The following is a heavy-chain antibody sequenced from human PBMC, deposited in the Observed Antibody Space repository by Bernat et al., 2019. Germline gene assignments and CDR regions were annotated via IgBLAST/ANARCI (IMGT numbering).Heavy chain of an antibody. J-gene: IGHJ4*02. CDR3: ANYLPVATIASFDY. CDR1: GFTFSRNS. CDR2: ISDDGSNK. V-gene: IGHV3-30*07. Sequence: QVQLVESGGGVVQPGRSLRLSCAASGFTFSRNSMHWVRQAPGKGLEWVSYISDDGSNKNYADSVKGRFTISRDNSKNTLYLQMNSLRAEDTAVYYCANYLPVATIASFDYWGQGTLVTVSS. D-gene: IGHD5-12*01.